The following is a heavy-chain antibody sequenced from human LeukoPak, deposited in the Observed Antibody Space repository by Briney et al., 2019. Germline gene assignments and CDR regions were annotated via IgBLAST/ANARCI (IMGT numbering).Heavy chain of an antibody. D-gene: IGHD3-10*01. CDR1: GYTFTGYY. CDR3: ARDLRFGESDSFDI. V-gene: IGHV1-2*04. J-gene: IGHJ3*02. CDR2: INPNSGDT. Sequence: ASVKVSCKASGYTFTGYYMHWVRQAPGQGLEWMGWINPNSGDTNFAQKFQGWVTMTRDTSISTACMELRRLKSDDTAVYYCARDLRFGESDSFDIWGQGTMVTVSS.